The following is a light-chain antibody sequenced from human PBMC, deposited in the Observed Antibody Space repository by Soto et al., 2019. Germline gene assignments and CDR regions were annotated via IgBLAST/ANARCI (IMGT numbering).Light chain of an antibody. Sequence: EIVLTQSPGTLSLSPGERATLSCRASQSVSSSYLAWYQQKPGQAPRLLIYGASSRANGIPDRFSGSGSGTDFTLTISILEPEDFAVYYCQQYGSSPSYTFGQGTKLEIK. V-gene: IGKV3-20*01. CDR3: QQYGSSPSYT. J-gene: IGKJ2*01. CDR2: GAS. CDR1: QSVSSSY.